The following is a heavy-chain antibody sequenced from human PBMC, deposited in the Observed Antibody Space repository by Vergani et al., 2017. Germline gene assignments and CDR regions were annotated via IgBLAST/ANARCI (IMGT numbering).Heavy chain of an antibody. CDR1: GFTFSTYS. V-gene: IGHV3-21*02. J-gene: IGHJ3*02. CDR2: ISSSSSYI. Sequence: EVQLVESGGGLVKPGGSLRLSCAASGFTFSTYSVNWVRQAPGKGLEWVSSISSSSSYIYYADSVKGRFTISRDNAKNSLYLQMNSLRAEDTAVYYCAREAPATIDAFDIWGQGTMVTVSS. CDR3: AREAPATIDAFDI. D-gene: IGHD1-14*01.